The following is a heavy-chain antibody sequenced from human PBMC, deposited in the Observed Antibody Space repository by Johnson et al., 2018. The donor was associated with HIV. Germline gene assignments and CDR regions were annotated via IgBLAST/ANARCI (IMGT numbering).Heavy chain of an antibody. J-gene: IGHJ3*02. CDR1: GFTFSRYA. V-gene: IGHV3-30*14. CDR3: ARACRDGYTCDAFDI. Sequence: VQLVESGGGVVQPGRSLRLSCAASGFTFSRYAMHWVRQAPGKGLEWVAVISYDGSNKYYADSVKGRFTISRDNSKNTLYLQMNSLRAEDTAVYYCARACRDGYTCDAFDIWGQGTMVTVSS. CDR2: ISYDGSNK. D-gene: IGHD5-24*01.